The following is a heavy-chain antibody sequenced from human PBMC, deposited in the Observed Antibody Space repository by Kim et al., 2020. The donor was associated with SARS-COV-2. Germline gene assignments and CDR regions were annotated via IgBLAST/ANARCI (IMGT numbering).Heavy chain of an antibody. CDR3: AKGIPYYDFWSGYGHPREGY. CDR2: IYYSGST. V-gene: IGHV4-39*01. D-gene: IGHD3-3*01. Sequence: SETLSLTCTVSGGSISSSSYYWGWIRQPPGKGLEWIGSIYYSGSTYYNPSLKSRVTISVDTSKNQFSLKLSSVTAADTAVYYCAKGIPYYDFWSGYGHPREGYWGQGTLVTVSS. J-gene: IGHJ4*02. CDR1: GGSISSSSYY.